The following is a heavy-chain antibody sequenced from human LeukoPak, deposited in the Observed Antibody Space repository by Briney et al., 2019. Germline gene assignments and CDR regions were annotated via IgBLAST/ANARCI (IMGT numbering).Heavy chain of an antibody. J-gene: IGHJ1*01. CDR1: GFTFRNYA. Sequence: PGGSLRLSCAASGFTFRNYAMGWVRQAPGKGPEWASTSSGSGDDTYYADSVKGRFTISRDNSKNTLYLQMSGLRAEDTAVYYCAKFRGIPTTVTQDWGQGTLVTVSS. D-gene: IGHD4-17*01. V-gene: IGHV3-23*01. CDR3: AKFRGIPTTVTQD. CDR2: SSGSGDDT.